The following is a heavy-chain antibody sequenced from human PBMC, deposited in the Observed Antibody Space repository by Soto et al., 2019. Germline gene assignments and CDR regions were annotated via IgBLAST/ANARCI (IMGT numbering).Heavy chain of an antibody. CDR3: AKDLDFWSGLEDV. CDR1: GFTFSSYA. J-gene: IGHJ6*04. CDR2: ISGSGGST. Sequence: HPGGSLRLSCAASGFTFSSYAMSWVRQAPGKGLEWVSAISGSGGSTYYADSVKGRFTISRDNSKNTLYLQMNSLRAEDTAVYYCAKDLDFWSGLEDVWGKGTTVTVSS. V-gene: IGHV3-23*01. D-gene: IGHD3-3*01.